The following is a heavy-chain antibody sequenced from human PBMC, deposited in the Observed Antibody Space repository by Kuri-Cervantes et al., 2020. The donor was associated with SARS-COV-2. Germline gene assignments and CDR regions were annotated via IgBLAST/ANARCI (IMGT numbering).Heavy chain of an antibody. D-gene: IGHD5-18*01. Sequence: SVKVSCKASGGTFSSYAISWVRQAPGQGLEWMGGIIPIFGTANYAQKFQGRVTITTDESTSTAYMELSSLRSKDTAVYYCASSIYSYGTYYYYYYYMDVWGKGTTVTVSS. V-gene: IGHV1-69*05. CDR2: IIPIFGTA. J-gene: IGHJ6*03. CDR3: ASSIYSYGTYYYYYYYMDV. CDR1: GGTFSSYA.